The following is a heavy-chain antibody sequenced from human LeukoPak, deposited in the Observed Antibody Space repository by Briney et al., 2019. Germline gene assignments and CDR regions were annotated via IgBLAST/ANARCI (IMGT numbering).Heavy chain of an antibody. V-gene: IGHV1-24*01. CDR2: FDPEDGET. D-gene: IGHD6-6*01. CDR3: ATLYSSSSGLHDY. Sequence: ASVKVSCKVSGYTLTELSMHWVRQAPGKGLEWTGGFDPEDGETIYAQKFQGRVTMTEDTSTDTAYMELSSLRSEDTAVYYCATLYSSSSGLHDYWGQGTLVTVSS. J-gene: IGHJ4*02. CDR1: GYTLTELS.